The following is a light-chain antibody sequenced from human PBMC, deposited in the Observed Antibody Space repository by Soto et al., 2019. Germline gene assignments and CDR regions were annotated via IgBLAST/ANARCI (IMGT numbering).Light chain of an antibody. CDR2: LNSDGSH. J-gene: IGLJ2*01. V-gene: IGLV4-69*01. CDR1: SGHSSYA. CDR3: QTWGNGTVV. Sequence: QPVLTQSPSASASLGASVKLTCTLSSGHSSYAIAWHQQQPEKGPRYLMKLNSDGSHSKGDGIPDRFSGSSSGAERYLTISSLQSEDEAYYYCQTWGNGTVVFGGGTKVTVL.